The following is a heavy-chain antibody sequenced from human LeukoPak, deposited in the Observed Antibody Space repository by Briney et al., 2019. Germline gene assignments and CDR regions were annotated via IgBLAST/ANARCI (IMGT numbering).Heavy chain of an antibody. Sequence: GGSLRLSCAASGLTFSSYWMTWVRQGPGKGLEWVATISPDGNRENYVDSVKGRFSISRDNAKNSLFLQMRSLRAEDTAMYYCASTFPYCSRGTCPLGGQGTLVTVSS. J-gene: IGHJ4*02. CDR2: ISPDGNRE. V-gene: IGHV3-7*01. D-gene: IGHD2-2*01. CDR3: ASTFPYCSRGTCPL. CDR1: GLTFSSYW.